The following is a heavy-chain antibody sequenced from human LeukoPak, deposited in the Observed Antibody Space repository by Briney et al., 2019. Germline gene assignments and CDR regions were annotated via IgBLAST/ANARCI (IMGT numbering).Heavy chain of an antibody. CDR3: ARDSVESGRYFDY. V-gene: IGHV1-2*02. CDR1: GYTFTGYY. CDR2: INPKSGGT. D-gene: IGHD1-26*01. J-gene: IGHJ4*02. Sequence: ASVTVSCKATGYTFTGYYMHWVRQAPGQGLEWMGWINPKSGGTNYAQKFQGRVTMTRDTSISTAYMEVSRLRSDDTAVYYCARDSVESGRYFDYWGQGTLVTVSS.